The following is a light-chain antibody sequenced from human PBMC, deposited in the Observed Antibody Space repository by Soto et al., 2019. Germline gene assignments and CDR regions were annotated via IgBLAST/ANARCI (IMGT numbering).Light chain of an antibody. Sequence: EIVLTQSPGTLSLSPGEGATLSCSASQTINNNVAWYQLKDGQVPRLLIYGASSRATGIPDRFSGSGSGTDFTLTISRLEPEDFAVYYCHQYDSWTFGQGTKVDIK. V-gene: IGKV3-20*01. J-gene: IGKJ1*01. CDR3: HQYDSWT. CDR1: QTINNN. CDR2: GAS.